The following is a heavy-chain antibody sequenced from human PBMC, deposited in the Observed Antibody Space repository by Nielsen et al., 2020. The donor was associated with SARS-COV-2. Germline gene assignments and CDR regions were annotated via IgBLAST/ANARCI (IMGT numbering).Heavy chain of an antibody. J-gene: IGHJ4*02. CDR2: IKQDGSEK. Sequence: GESLKISCAASGFTFDDYTMHWVRQAPGKGLEWVANIKQDGSEKYYVDSVKGRFTISRDNAKNSLYLQMNSLRAEDTAVYYCARLRPRLVYFDYWGQGTLVTVSS. CDR3: ARLRPRLVYFDY. V-gene: IGHV3-7*03. CDR1: GFTFDDYT. D-gene: IGHD3-9*01.